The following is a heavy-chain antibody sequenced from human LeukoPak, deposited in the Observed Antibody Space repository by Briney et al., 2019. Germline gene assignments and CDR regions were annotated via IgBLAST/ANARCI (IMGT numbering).Heavy chain of an antibody. J-gene: IGHJ2*01. D-gene: IGHD2-21*02. CDR1: GYTFTAYN. CDR3: AKLGYCEGDCSSTDYWCFYL. CDR2: INANTGGR. Sequence: GASVQVSCKASGYTFTAYNINWVRQSPGQPLEWMGRINANTGGRDYALKFRGRVSMTRDTSIRTVYMELNSLRSDDTAVYYRAKLGYCEGDCSSTDYWCFYLRGPGTLGAVS. V-gene: IGHV1-2*06.